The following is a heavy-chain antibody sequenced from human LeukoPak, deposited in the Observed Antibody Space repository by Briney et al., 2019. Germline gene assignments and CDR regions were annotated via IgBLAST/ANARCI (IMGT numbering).Heavy chain of an antibody. CDR3: AREPKPYCDGDCYPDY. D-gene: IGHD2-21*02. V-gene: IGHV3-48*02. CDR2: ISSTGITI. Sequence: GGSLRLSCAASGFTFSNYSMNWVRQAPGKGLEWVSFISSTGITIYHADSVKGRFTISRDNAKNSLYLQIYSLRDEDTAVYYCAREPKPYCDGDCYPDYWGQGTLVTVSS. CDR1: GFTFSNYS. J-gene: IGHJ4*02.